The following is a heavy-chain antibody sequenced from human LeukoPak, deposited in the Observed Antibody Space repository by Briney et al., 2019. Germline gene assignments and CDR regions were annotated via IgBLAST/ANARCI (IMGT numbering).Heavy chain of an antibody. CDR2: IYHSGTT. Sequence: PSETLSLTCAVSNYSITSGYFWGWLRQPPGKGLELSASIYHSGTTYYIPSLRNRVTLFVDKSKNPFSLQLTSLTAADTAVYYCARDGVFHDSDGYSFDYWGQGTLVTVSS. V-gene: IGHV4-38-2*02. CDR3: ARDGVFHDSDGYSFDY. CDR1: NYSITSGYF. J-gene: IGHJ4*02. D-gene: IGHD3-22*01.